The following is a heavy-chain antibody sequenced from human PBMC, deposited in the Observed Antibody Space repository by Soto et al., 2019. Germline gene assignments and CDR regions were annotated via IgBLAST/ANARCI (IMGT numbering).Heavy chain of an antibody. CDR1: GGSISSGDYY. CDR3: ASYIVLVPAAMSQNYNNWFDP. D-gene: IGHD2-2*01. Sequence: PSETLSLTCTVSGGSISSGDYYWSWIRQPPGKGLEWIGYIYYSGSTYYNPSLKSRVTISVDTSKNQFSLKLSSVTAADTAVYYCASYIVLVPAAMSQNYNNWFDPWGQGTLVTSPQ. J-gene: IGHJ5*02. V-gene: IGHV4-30-4*01. CDR2: IYYSGST.